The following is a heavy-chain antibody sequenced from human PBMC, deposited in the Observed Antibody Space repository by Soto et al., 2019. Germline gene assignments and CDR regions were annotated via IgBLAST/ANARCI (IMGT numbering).Heavy chain of an antibody. CDR1: GGSISTYY. J-gene: IGHJ5*02. D-gene: IGHD5-18*01. CDR2: IHYSGST. Sequence: SETLSLTCTVSGGSISTYYWTWIRQPPGKGLEWIGYIHYSGSTNYNPSLKGRVTILVDMSKNQFSLKLRSVTAADTAVYYCAGDRSYNYGYWWFDPWGQGTLVTVS. CDR3: AGDRSYNYGYWWFDP. V-gene: IGHV4-59*01.